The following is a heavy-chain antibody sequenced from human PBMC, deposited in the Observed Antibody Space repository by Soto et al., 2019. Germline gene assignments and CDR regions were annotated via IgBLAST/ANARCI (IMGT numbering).Heavy chain of an antibody. CDR3: ARDQQGDMVTAIRFYSDVPSYFDY. V-gene: IGHV1-3*01. CDR1: GYTFTSYA. D-gene: IGHD2-21*02. CDR2: INAGNGNT. J-gene: IGHJ4*02. Sequence: ASVKVSCKASGYTFTSYAMHWVRQAPGQRLEWMGWINAGNGNTKYSQKFQGRVTITRDTSASTAYMELSSLRSEDTAVYYCARDQQGDMVTAIRFYSDVPSYFDYWGQGTLVTVSS.